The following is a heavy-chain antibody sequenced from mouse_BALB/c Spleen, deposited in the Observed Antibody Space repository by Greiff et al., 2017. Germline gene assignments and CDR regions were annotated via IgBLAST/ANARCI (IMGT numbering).Heavy chain of an antibody. CDR2: IRNKANGYTT. CDR1: GFTFTDYY. Sequence: EVKLVESGGGLVQPGGSLRLSCATSGFTFTDYYMSWVRQPPGKALEWLGFIRNKANGYTTEYSASVKGRFTISRDNSQSILYLQMNTLRAEDSATYYCARDDYDDAFAYWGQGTLVTVSA. J-gene: IGHJ3*01. V-gene: IGHV7-3*02. D-gene: IGHD2-4*01. CDR3: ARDDYDDAFAY.